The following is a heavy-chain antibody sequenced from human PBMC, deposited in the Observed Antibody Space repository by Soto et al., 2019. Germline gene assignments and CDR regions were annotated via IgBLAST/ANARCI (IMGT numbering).Heavy chain of an antibody. CDR2: IGRRSDI. J-gene: IGHJ6*02. Sequence: GGSLRLSCEASGFSFSTYSMHWVRQAPGKGLEWVSSIGRRSDIYYADSVKGRFTISRDNAKNSVSLQMNSLRDEDTAVNYCAREETAWPLAYGLDVWGQGTTVTVSS. CDR1: GFSFSTYS. V-gene: IGHV3-21*01. D-gene: IGHD2-21*02. CDR3: AREETAWPLAYGLDV.